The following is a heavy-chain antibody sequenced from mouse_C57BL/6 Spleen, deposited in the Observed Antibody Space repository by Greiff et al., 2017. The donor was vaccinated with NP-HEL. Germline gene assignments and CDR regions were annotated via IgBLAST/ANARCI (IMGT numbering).Heavy chain of an antibody. CDR3: ASRGDVRAY. CDR1: GYTFTDYY. D-gene: IGHD3-3*01. V-gene: IGHV1-26*01. Sequence: VQLQQSGPELVKPGASVKISCKASGYTFTDYYMNWVKQSHGKSLEWIGDINPNNGGTSYNQKFKGKATLTVDKSSSTAYMELRSLTSEDSAVYYCASRGDVRAYWGQGTLVTVSA. CDR2: INPNNGGT. J-gene: IGHJ3*01.